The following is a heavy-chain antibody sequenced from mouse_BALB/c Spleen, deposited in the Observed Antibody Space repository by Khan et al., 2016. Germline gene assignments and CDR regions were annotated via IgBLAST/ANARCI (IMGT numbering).Heavy chain of an antibody. V-gene: IGHV4-1*02. J-gene: IGHJ3*01. CDR1: GFDFRGYW. D-gene: IGHD1-1*01. Sequence: EVQLQESGGGLVQPGGSLKLSCAVSGFDFRGYWMSWVRQSPGKGLEWIGEINPDSRTINYSPFLKDKFTNTRDNAKSTLYLQISKVRSKDSALNCCEGAGYYGYLVYWGQGTLVSISA. CDR3: EGAGYYGYLVY. CDR2: INPDSRTI.